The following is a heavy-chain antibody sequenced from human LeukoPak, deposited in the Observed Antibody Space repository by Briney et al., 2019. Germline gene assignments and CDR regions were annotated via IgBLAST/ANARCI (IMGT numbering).Heavy chain of an antibody. CDR2: ISSSSSTI. V-gene: IGHV3-48*04. D-gene: IGHD3-16*01. CDR1: GFTFSSYS. Sequence: GGSLRLSCAASGFTFSSYSMNWVRQAPGKGLEWVSYISSSSSTIYYADSVKGRFTISRDNAKNSLYLQMNSLRAEDTAVYYCARPYDYVWGSPPAFWGQGTLVTVSS. J-gene: IGHJ4*02. CDR3: ARPYDYVWGSPPAF.